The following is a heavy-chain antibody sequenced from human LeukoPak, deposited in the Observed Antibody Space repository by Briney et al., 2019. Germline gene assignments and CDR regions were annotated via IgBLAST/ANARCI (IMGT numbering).Heavy chain of an antibody. D-gene: IGHD2-15*01. CDR1: GYTLIELS. Sequence: GASVTVSCKVSGYTLIELSMHWVRQAPGKGLEWLGGFDPEDGETIYAQKFQGRVTMTEDTSTDTAYMELSSLRSEDTAVYYCATGQWGKLDSSYYYGMDVWGQGTTVTVSS. CDR2: FDPEDGET. V-gene: IGHV1-24*01. J-gene: IGHJ6*02. CDR3: ATGQWGKLDSSYYYGMDV.